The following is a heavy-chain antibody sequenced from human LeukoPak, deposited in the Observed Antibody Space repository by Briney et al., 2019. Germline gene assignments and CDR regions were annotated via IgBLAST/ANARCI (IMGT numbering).Heavy chain of an antibody. CDR2: IHPSGRL. Sequence: SETLSLTCTVSGASFSSGDQYWNWIRQSPGKGLEWIGSIHPSGRLHNNPSLESRVTISINTSKNQFSLNPNSVTAADTAVYFCSRGLDSRKLGYWGQGTLVTVSS. CDR1: GASFSSGDQY. D-gene: IGHD3-22*01. V-gene: IGHV4-31*03. CDR3: SRGLDSRKLGY. J-gene: IGHJ4*02.